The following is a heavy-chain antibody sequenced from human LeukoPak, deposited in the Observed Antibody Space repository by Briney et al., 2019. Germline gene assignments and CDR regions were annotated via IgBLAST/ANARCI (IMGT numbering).Heavy chain of an antibody. V-gene: IGHV3-33*01. CDR3: ARSSTSYYYYYGMDV. CDR2: IWYDGSNK. D-gene: IGHD2-2*01. Sequence: PGGSLRLSCAASGFTFSSYGMHWVRQAPGKGLEWVAVIWYDGSNKYYADSVKGRFTISRDNSKNTLYLQMNSLRAEDTAVYYCARSSTSYYYYYGMDVWGQGTTVTASS. CDR1: GFTFSSYG. J-gene: IGHJ6*02.